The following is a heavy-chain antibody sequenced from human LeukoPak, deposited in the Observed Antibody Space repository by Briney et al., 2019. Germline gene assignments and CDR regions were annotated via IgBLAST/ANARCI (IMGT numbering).Heavy chain of an antibody. CDR3: ARDAGRGFDI. Sequence: SETLSLTCTVSGGSISSYYWSWIRQPPGKGLEWIGYIYYSGSTNYNPSLKSRVTISVDTSKNQSSLKLSSVTAVDTAVYYCARDAGRGFDIWGQGTMVTVSS. CDR2: IYYSGST. CDR1: GGSISSYY. J-gene: IGHJ3*02. D-gene: IGHD1-26*01. V-gene: IGHV4-59*01.